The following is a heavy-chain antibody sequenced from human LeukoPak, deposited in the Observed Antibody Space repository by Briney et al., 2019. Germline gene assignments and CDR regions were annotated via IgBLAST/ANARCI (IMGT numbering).Heavy chain of an antibody. CDR2: IYPAGST. V-gene: IGHV3-53*01. CDR1: GFTVSSDY. J-gene: IGHJ1*01. Sequence: GGSLRLSCAASGFTVSSDYMSWVRQAPGKGLDWVSIIYPAGSTYYTDSVKGRFTMSRDNSKNTVYLQMNSLRAEDMAMYYCARGSLWGATSCWGQGTPVILSS. D-gene: IGHD1-26*01. CDR3: ARGSLWGATSC.